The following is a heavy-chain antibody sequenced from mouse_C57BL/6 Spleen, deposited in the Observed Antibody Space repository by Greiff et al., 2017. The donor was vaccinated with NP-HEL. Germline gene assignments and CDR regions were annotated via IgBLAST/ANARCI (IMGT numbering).Heavy chain of an antibody. D-gene: IGHD1-1*01. Sequence: VKLMESGAELVRPGTSVKMSCKASGYTFTNYWIGWAKQRPGHGLEWIGDIYPGGGYTNYNEKFKGKATLTADKSSSTAYMQFSSLTSEDSAIYYGARGGTTVVATRYFDYWGQGTTLTVSS. CDR1: GYTFTNYW. CDR3: ARGGTTVVATRYFDY. CDR2: IYPGGGYT. J-gene: IGHJ2*01. V-gene: IGHV1-63*01.